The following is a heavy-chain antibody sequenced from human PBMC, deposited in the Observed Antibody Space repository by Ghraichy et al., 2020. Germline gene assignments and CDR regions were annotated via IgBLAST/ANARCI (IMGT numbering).Heavy chain of an antibody. CDR2: IWYDGSNK. CDR3: ARGEQWLVQGAFDI. J-gene: IGHJ3*02. CDR1: GFTFSSYG. V-gene: IGHV3-33*01. Sequence: GGSLRLSCAASGFTFSSYGMHWVRQAPGKGLEWVAVIWYDGSNKYYADSVKGRFTISRDNSKNTLYLQMNSLRAEDTAVYYCARGEQWLVQGAFDIWGQGTMVTVSS. D-gene: IGHD6-19*01.